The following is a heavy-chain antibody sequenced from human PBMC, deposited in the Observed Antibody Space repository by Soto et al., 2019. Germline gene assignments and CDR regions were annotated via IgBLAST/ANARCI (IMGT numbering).Heavy chain of an antibody. Sequence: GGSLRLSCAASGFTFSSYAMHWVRQAPGKGLEWVAVISYDGSNKYYADSVKGRFTISRDNSKNTLYLQMNSLRAEDTAVYYCARDIGKNYDILTDYWGQGTLVTVSS. D-gene: IGHD3-9*01. CDR2: ISYDGSNK. CDR1: GFTFSSYA. V-gene: IGHV3-30-3*01. J-gene: IGHJ4*02. CDR3: ARDIGKNYDILTDY.